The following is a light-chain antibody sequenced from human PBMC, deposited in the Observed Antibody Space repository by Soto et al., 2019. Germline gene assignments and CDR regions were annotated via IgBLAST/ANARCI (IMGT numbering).Light chain of an antibody. Sequence: QSVLTQPPSVSGAPGQRVTISCTGSSSNIRAGYDVHWYQQLPGTAPKLLIYGNNNRPSGVPDRFSGSKSGTSASLAITGLQAEDETDYYCQSYDSSLDVVFGGGTKLTVL. J-gene: IGLJ2*01. CDR1: SSNIRAGYD. CDR3: QSYDSSLDVV. V-gene: IGLV1-40*01. CDR2: GNN.